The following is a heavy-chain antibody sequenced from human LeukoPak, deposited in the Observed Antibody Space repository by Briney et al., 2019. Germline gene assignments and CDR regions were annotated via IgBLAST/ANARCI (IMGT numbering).Heavy chain of an antibody. D-gene: IGHD3-16*02. CDR1: GGSISSRNYY. CDR3: ARTYRGDFDC. J-gene: IGHJ4*02. CDR2: IYYSGST. V-gene: IGHV4-39*07. Sequence: PSETLSLTCTVSGGSISSRNYYWGWIRQPPGKGLEWIGSIYYSGSTYYSPSLKSRVTISVDTSKNQFSLKLSSVTAADTAVYYCARTYRGDFDCWGQGTLVTVSS.